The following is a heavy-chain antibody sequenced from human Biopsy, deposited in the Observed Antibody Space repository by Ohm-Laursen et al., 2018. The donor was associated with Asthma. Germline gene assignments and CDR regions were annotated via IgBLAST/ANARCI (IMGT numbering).Heavy chain of an antibody. CDR2: ISYTGSA. CDR1: GDAMSTSGSY. V-gene: IGHV4-39*01. D-gene: IGHD7-27*01. Sequence: PSETLSLTWIVSGDAMSTSGSYWGWIRQPPGKGLEWMGSISYTGSAYHNPSLKSRVTISVDTSKNHFSLKLGSVTAADTAVYYCARHWDWGSFFDYWGQGTPVTVSS. J-gene: IGHJ4*02. CDR3: ARHWDWGSFFDY.